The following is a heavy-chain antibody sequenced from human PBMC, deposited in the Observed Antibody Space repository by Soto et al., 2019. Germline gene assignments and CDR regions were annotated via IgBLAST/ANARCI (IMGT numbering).Heavy chain of an antibody. CDR1: GFTFSSYS. CDR3: AREDYSNFDY. CDR2: ISSSSSYI. V-gene: IGHV3-21*01. J-gene: IGHJ4*02. D-gene: IGHD4-4*01. Sequence: EVQLVESGGGLVKPGGSLRLSCAASGFTFSSYSMNWVRQAPGKGLEWVSSISSSSSYIYSADSVKCRFTISRDNAKNSLYLQMNSRRAEDTAVYYCAREDYSNFDYWGQGTLVTVSS.